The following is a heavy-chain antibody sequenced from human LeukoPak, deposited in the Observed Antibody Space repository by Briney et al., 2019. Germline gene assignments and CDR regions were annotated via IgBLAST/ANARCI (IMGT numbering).Heavy chain of an antibody. Sequence: TSDTLSLTCTVSGGSISSSSYYWGWIRQPPGKGLEWIGSIYYSGSTYYNPSLKSRVTISVHTSKDQFSLKLSYVTAADTAVYYPIAAIPHDAFDIWGQGTMVTVSS. D-gene: IGHD2-15*01. J-gene: IGHJ3*02. CDR1: GGSISSSSYY. V-gene: IGHV4-39*01. CDR3: IAAIPHDAFDI. CDR2: IYYSGST.